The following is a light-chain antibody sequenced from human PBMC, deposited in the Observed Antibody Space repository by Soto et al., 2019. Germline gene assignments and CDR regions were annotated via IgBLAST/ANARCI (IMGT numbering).Light chain of an antibody. J-gene: IGKJ1*01. V-gene: IGKV3-15*01. Sequence: EIVMTQSPATLSVSPGERATLSCRASQSVSSNLAWYQQKPCQAPRLLLYGASTRATGIPARFSGSGSGTEFTLTISSLQSEDFAVYYCQQDNNWRRTFGQGTKVEIK. CDR1: QSVSSN. CDR3: QQDNNWRRT. CDR2: GAS.